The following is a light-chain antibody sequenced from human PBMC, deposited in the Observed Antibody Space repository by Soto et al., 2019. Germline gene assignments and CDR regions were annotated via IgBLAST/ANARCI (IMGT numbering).Light chain of an antibody. Sequence: QSVLTQPRSVSGSPVQSVTISCTGTNSDIGDYTSVSWYQQHPGKAPKLLIYDVHRRPSGVPDRFSGSKSGNTASLTISGLQAEDEADYYCCSYAGSYVFGTGTKLTVL. J-gene: IGLJ1*01. CDR3: CSYAGSYV. V-gene: IGLV2-11*01. CDR1: NSDIGDYTS. CDR2: DVH.